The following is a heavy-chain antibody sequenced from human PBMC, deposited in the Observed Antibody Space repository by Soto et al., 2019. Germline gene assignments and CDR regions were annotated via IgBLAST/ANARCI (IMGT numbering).Heavy chain of an antibody. CDR1: GGTFSSYA. D-gene: IGHD3-10*01. V-gene: IGHV1-69*01. Sequence: QVQLVQSGAEVKKPGSSVKVSCKASGGTFSSYAISWVRQAPGQGLEWMGGIIPIFGTANYAQKFQGRVTITADESTSTAYMELSSLRSEDTAVYYCARVLWFGELLKYNWFDPWGQGTLVTVSS. CDR3: ARVLWFGELLKYNWFDP. CDR2: IIPIFGTA. J-gene: IGHJ5*02.